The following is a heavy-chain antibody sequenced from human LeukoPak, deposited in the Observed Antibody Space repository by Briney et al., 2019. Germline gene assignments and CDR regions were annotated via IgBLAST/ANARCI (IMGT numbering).Heavy chain of an antibody. CDR3: ARVAYSSSWWDFDS. D-gene: IGHD6-13*01. CDR2: IYTSGST. J-gene: IGHJ4*02. Sequence: PSETLSLTCTVSGGSISSYYWSWIRQPAGKGLEWIGRIYTSGSTNYNPSLKSRVTMSVDTFMNQFSLKLNSVTAADTAIYYCARVAYSSSWWDFDSWGQGTLVTVSS. CDR1: GGSISSYY. V-gene: IGHV4-4*07.